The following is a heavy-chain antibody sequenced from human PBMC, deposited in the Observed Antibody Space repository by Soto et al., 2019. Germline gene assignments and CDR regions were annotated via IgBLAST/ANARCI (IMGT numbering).Heavy chain of an antibody. V-gene: IGHV3-66*01. CDR1: GFTVSNNY. D-gene: IGHD6-19*01. Sequence: EVQLVESGGALVQPGGSLRLSCAASGFTVSNNYMSWVRQAPGKGLEGVSVIYSGGSTYYADSVKGRFTISRDNSKNTLYLQINSLRAEDTALYYCASSPSSGYWGQGTLVTRSS. CDR3: ASSPSSGY. J-gene: IGHJ4*02. CDR2: IYSGGST.